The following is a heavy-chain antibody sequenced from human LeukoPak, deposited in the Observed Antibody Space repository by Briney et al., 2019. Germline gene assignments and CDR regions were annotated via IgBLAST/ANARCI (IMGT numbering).Heavy chain of an antibody. D-gene: IGHD3-10*01. Sequence: GGSLRLSCEGSGTSWMHWVRQVPGKGLVWVSRIKTDGSSTSYADSVKGRFTISRDNAKNTLSLQMNSLRVEDTAVYYCAAGDGVIMEYWGQGTLVTVSS. V-gene: IGHV3-74*01. CDR3: AAGDGVIMEY. CDR2: IKTDGSST. CDR1: GTSW. J-gene: IGHJ4*02.